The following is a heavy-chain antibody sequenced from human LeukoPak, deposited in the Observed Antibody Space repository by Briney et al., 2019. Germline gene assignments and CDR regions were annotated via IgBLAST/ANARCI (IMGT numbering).Heavy chain of an antibody. CDR1: GGSFSGYY. CDR3: ASLRKRGGAFDI. V-gene: IGHV4-34*01. J-gene: IGHJ3*02. Sequence: SETLSLTCAVYGGSFSGYYWSWIRQPPGKGLEWIGEINHSGSTNYNPSLKSRVTISVDTSKNQFSLNLSSVTTADTAVYYCASLRKRGGAFDIWGQGTMVTVSS. CDR2: INHSGST.